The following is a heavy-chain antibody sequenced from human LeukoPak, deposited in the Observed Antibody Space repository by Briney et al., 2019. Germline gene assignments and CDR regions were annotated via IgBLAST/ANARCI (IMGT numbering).Heavy chain of an antibody. Sequence: ASVKVSCTASGYTFTSYYMHWVRQAPGQGLEWMGIINPSGGSTSYAQKFQGRVTMTRDTSTSSVYMELSSLRSEDTAVYYCTIEPAHCGGYYWGQGTLVTVSS. CDR2: INPSGGST. J-gene: IGHJ4*02. CDR3: TIEPAHCGGYY. D-gene: IGHD4-23*01. CDR1: GYTFTSYY. V-gene: IGHV1-46*01.